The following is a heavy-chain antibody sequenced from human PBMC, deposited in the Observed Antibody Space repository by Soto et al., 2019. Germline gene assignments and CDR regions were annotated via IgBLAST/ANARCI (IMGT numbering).Heavy chain of an antibody. CDR3: ARDRRLERYYYYGMDV. CDR1: VGSVSSYY. J-gene: IGHJ6*02. V-gene: IGHV4-59*02. CDR2: IYYSGST. Sequence: PSESLSLTCTVSVGSVSSYYWSWIRQRPGKGLEWIGYIYYSGSTNYNPSLKSRVTISVDTSKNQFSLKLSSVTAADTAVYYCARDRRLERYYYYGMDVWGQGTTVTVSS. D-gene: IGHD1-1*01.